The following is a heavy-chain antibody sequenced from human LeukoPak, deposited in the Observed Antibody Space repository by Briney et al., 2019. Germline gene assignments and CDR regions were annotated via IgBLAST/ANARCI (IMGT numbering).Heavy chain of an antibody. CDR3: ARDAGDSSGYFYFDY. D-gene: IGHD3-22*01. V-gene: IGHV3-53*01. Sequence: GGSLRLSCAASGFTVSSNYMSWVRQAPGKGLEWVSVIYSGGSTYYADSVKGRFTISRDNSKNTLYLQMNSLRAEDTAVYYCARDAGDSSGYFYFDYWGQGILVTVSS. CDR2: IYSGGST. J-gene: IGHJ4*02. CDR1: GFTVSSNY.